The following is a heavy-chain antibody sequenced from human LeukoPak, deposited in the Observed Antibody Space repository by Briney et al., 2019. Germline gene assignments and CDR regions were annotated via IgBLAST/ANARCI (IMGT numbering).Heavy chain of an antibody. Sequence: GGSLRLSCAASGFTSSNYWMTWVRQAPGKGLEWVSSISSSSSYIYYADSVKGRFTISRDNAKNSLYLQMNSLRAEDTAVYYCARDGGSRAHWGQGTLVTVSS. CDR3: ARDGGSRAH. V-gene: IGHV3-21*01. D-gene: IGHD1-26*01. CDR1: GFTSSNYW. J-gene: IGHJ4*02. CDR2: ISSSSSYI.